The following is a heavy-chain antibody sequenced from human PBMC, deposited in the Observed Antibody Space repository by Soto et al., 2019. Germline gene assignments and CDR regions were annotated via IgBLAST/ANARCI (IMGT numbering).Heavy chain of an antibody. J-gene: IGHJ3*01. D-gene: IGHD2-2*01. CDR2: IIPIFGTA. CDR3: ARAGEDIVVVPAALRWNAFDV. Sequence: SVKVSCKASGGTFSSYAISWVRQAPGQGLEWMGGIIPIFGTANYAQKFQGRVTITADESTSTAYMELSSLRSEDTAVYYCARAGEDIVVVPAALRWNAFDVWGQGTMVTVSS. V-gene: IGHV1-69*13. CDR1: GGTFSSYA.